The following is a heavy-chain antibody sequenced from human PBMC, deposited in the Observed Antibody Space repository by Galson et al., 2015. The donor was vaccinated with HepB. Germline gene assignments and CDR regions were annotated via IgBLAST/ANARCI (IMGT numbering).Heavy chain of an antibody. CDR1: GYTFINYA. Sequence: SVKVSCKASGYTFINYAINWVRQAPGHGLEWMGWISVYDGKANYAQKLQGRVTMTTDTPTGTAYMELTGLISDDTAVYYCARDGFDGWFDPWGQGTLVTVSS. J-gene: IGHJ5*02. D-gene: IGHD3-10*01. V-gene: IGHV1-18*01. CDR2: ISVYDGKA. CDR3: ARDGFDGWFDP.